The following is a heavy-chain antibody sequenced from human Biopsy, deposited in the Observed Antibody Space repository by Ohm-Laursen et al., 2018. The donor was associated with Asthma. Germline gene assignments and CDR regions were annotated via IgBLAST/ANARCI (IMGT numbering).Heavy chain of an antibody. CDR3: ARKAGSCISRTCYSLDF. CDR1: GGTFNTYV. J-gene: IGHJ4*02. D-gene: IGHD2-2*01. Sequence: ASVKVSCKSLGGTFNTYVIGWGRQAPGHGVEWMGGINSVFGTTTYPQKFQDRVTITADDSTSTVYMELSSLRSEDTAVYYCARKAGSCISRTCYSLDFWGQGTLVTVSS. CDR2: INSVFGTT. V-gene: IGHV1-69*13.